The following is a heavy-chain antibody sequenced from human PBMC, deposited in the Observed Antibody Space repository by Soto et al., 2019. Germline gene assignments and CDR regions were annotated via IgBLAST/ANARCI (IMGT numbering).Heavy chain of an antibody. CDR3: ARDGRLMLRGFSFYNGMDV. D-gene: IGHD3-10*01. V-gene: IGHV4-59*01. CDR1: GGSISSYY. Sequence: HVQLQESGPGLVKPSETLSLTCTVSGGSISSYYWNWIRQPPGKGLEWIGYIYYSGNTNYNPSLKSPVTISVDRSKNQFSLKLTSVTAADTAVYFCARDGRLMLRGFSFYNGMDVWGQGTTVTVSS. CDR2: IYYSGNT. J-gene: IGHJ6*02.